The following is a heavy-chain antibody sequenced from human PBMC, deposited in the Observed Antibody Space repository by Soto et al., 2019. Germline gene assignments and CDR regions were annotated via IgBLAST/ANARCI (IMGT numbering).Heavy chain of an antibody. Sequence: ASVKVSCKASGYTFTGYYMHWVRQAPGQGLEWMGWINPNSGGTNYAQKFQGWVTMTRDTSISTAYLQWSSLKASDTALYYCARGRSSSWYDLWGQGTLVTVSS. CDR2: INPNSGGT. CDR1: GYTFTGYY. D-gene: IGHD6-13*01. CDR3: ARGRSSSWYDL. J-gene: IGHJ4*02. V-gene: IGHV1-2*04.